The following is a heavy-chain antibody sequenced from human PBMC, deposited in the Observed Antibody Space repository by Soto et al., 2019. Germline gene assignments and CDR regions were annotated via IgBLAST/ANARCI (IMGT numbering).Heavy chain of an antibody. CDR1: GGSISSSSYY. V-gene: IGHV4-39*01. Sequence: SETLSLTCTVSGGSISSSSYYWGWIRQPPGKGLEWIGSIYYSGSTYYNPSLKSRVTISVDTSKNQFSLKLSSVTAADTDVYYCAIAQGFGSGSYYDYYYYYGMDVWGQGTTVTVSS. J-gene: IGHJ6*02. CDR2: IYYSGST. D-gene: IGHD3-10*01. CDR3: AIAQGFGSGSYYDYYYYYGMDV.